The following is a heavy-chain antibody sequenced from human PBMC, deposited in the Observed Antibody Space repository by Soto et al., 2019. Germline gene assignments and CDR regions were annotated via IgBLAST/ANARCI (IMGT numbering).Heavy chain of an antibody. Sequence: QVQLQQWGAGLLKPSETLSLTCAVYGGSFSGYYWSWIRQPPGKGLEWIGEINHSGSTNYNPSLKSRVTISVDTSKNQFSLKLSSVTAADTAVYYCARGGYSYGFPLYYGMDVWGQGTTVTVSS. V-gene: IGHV4-34*01. D-gene: IGHD5-18*01. CDR3: ARGGYSYGFPLYYGMDV. J-gene: IGHJ6*02. CDR2: INHSGST. CDR1: GGSFSGYY.